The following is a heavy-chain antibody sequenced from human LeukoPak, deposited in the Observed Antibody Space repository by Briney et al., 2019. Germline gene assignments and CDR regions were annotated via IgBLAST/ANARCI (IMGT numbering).Heavy chain of an antibody. CDR1: GFTFSSYW. D-gene: IGHD2-2*02. CDR3: ARHALLGYCSSTSCYTTDYYYYMDV. V-gene: IGHV3-7*01. J-gene: IGHJ6*03. CDR2: IKQDGSEK. Sequence: GGSLRLSCAASGFTFSSYWMSWVRQAPGKGLEWVANIKQDGSEKYYVDSVKGRFTTSRDNAKNSLYLQMNSLRAEDTAVYYCARHALLGYCSSTSCYTTDYYYYMDVWGKGTTVTVSS.